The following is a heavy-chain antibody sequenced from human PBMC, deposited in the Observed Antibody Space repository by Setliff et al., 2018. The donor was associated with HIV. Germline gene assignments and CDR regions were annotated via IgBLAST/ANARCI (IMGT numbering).Heavy chain of an antibody. CDR3: ARGAITMVRSPYYMDV. V-gene: IGHV4-59*08. D-gene: IGHD3-10*01. CDR1: GGSISSHY. Sequence: PSETLSLTCSVSGGSISSHYWSWIRQPPGKGLELIGYIYYIGGTNYNPSLKSRVTISVDTSKNQFSLKLSSVTAADTAVYYCARGAITMVRSPYYMDVWGKGTTVTVSS. J-gene: IGHJ6*03. CDR2: IYYIGGT.